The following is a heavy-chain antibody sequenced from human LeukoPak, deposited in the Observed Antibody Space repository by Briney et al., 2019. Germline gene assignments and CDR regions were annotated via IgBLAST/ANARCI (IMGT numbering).Heavy chain of an antibody. D-gene: IGHD1-1*01. CDR2: VSDDGSTT. V-gene: IGHV3-74*03. Sequence: GGSLRLSCAASGFTFSSFWMHWVRQAPGKRLVLVSRVSDDGSTTTYADSVKGRFTISRDNAKNTLYLQMNSLRPEDTAVYHCVRHNAARAFDIWGQGTMVIVSS. CDR1: GFTFSSFW. J-gene: IGHJ3*02. CDR3: VRHNAARAFDI.